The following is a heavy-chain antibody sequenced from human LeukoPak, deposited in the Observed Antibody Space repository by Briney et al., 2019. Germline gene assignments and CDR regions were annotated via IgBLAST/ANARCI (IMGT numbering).Heavy chain of an antibody. J-gene: IGHJ5*02. V-gene: IGHV4-39*07. CDR3: AREGGGENWFDP. CDR1: GGSISSSSYY. Sequence: SETLSLTCTVSGGSISSSSYYRGWIRQPPGKGLEWIGSIYYSGSTYYNPSLKSRVTISVDTSKNQFSLKLSSVTAADTAVYYCAREGGGENWFDPWGQGTLVTVSS. CDR2: IYYSGST. D-gene: IGHD2-15*01.